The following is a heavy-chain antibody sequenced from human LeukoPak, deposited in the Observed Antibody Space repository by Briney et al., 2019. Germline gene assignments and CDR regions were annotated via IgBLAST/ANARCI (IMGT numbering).Heavy chain of an antibody. CDR2: IYGHGST. J-gene: IGHJ4*02. D-gene: IGHD4-23*01. CDR1: GFTVSSNY. CDR3: ATDRDYGGFDH. V-gene: IGHV3-53*01. Sequence: PGGSLRLSCAASGFTVSSNYMSWVRQAPGKGLEWVSVIYGHGSTYYADSVKGRFTISRDNSKNTLYLQMNSLRAEDTAVYYCATDRDYGGFDHWGQGTLVTVSS.